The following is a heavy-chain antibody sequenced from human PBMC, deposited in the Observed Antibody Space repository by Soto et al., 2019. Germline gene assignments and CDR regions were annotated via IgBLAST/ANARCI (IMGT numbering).Heavy chain of an antibody. J-gene: IGHJ4*02. CDR3: AKEDSYGTLDY. D-gene: IGHD5-18*01. CDR2: ISYDGSNK. V-gene: IGHV3-30*18. Sequence: QVQLVESGGGVVQPGRSLRLSCAASGFTFSSYGMHWVRQAPGKGLEWVAVISYDGSNKYYADSVKGRFTISRDNSKNTLYLQMNSLRAEDTAVYYCAKEDSYGTLDYWGKGTLVTVSS. CDR1: GFTFSSYG.